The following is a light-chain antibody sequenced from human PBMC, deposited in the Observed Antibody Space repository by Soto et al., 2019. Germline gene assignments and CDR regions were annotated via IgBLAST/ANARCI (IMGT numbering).Light chain of an antibody. Sequence: DIQMTQSPSSLSASVGETVIISCRASETITRYLNWYQSKPGKAPRLLISGASSLQSGVPSRFSGSYSGTDFTLTISSLQPEDFATYYCQQSYSIPLTFGGGTK. J-gene: IGKJ4*01. CDR3: QQSYSIPLT. CDR2: GAS. CDR1: ETITRY. V-gene: IGKV1-39*01.